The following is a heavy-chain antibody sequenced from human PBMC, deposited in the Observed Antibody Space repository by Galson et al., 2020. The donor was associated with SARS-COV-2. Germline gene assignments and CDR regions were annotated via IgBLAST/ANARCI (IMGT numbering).Heavy chain of an antibody. Sequence: GESLKISCAASGFSFSNYNLNWARQTPGKGLEWVASISSTSKDIYYADSVKGRFSISRDNAENLLFLQLTGLSVEDTAVYYCARGGGYCSGTYCFGGENIGAHYYYYYYMDVWGKGTTVTVSS. J-gene: IGHJ6*03. CDR2: ISSTSKDI. D-gene: IGHD2-15*01. CDR1: GFSFSNYN. CDR3: ARGGGYCSGTYCFGGENIGAHYYYYYYMDV. V-gene: IGHV3-21*01.